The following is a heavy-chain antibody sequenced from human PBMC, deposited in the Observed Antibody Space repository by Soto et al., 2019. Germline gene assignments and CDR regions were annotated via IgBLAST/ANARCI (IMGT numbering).Heavy chain of an antibody. CDR3: ARDRDYSHPEANIDY. V-gene: IGHV1-18*01. J-gene: IGHJ4*02. CDR2: ISGYNGYT. Sequence: QVQLMQSGAEVRRPGTSMRISCTTSGYNFNTYGIIWVRQAPGQGLEWMGWISGYNGYTKYAQNFEDRVTWTTHPPTSTALLELRNLRSGDTPFYFCARDRDYSHPEANIDYWGQGPLVTVSS. D-gene: IGHD3-16*01. CDR1: GYNFNTYG.